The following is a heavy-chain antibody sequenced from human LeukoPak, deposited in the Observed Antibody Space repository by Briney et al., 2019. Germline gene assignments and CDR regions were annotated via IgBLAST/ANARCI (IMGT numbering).Heavy chain of an antibody. CDR3: ARLPPVGYYYYYMDV. Sequence: SVKVSCKASGGTFSSYAISWVRQAPGQGLEWMGGIIPIFGTANYAQKFQGRVTITTDESTSTAYRELSSLRSEDTAVYYCARLPPVGYYYYYMDVWGKGTTVTVSS. CDR2: IIPIFGTA. J-gene: IGHJ6*03. CDR1: GGTFSSYA. V-gene: IGHV1-69*05.